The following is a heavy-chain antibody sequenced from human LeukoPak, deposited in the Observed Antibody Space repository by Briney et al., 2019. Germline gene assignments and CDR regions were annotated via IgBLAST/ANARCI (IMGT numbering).Heavy chain of an antibody. Sequence: GGSLRLSCAASGFTFSSYGMHWVRQAPGKGLEWVSYISSSGSTIYYADSVKGRFTISRDNAKNSLYLQMNSLRAEDTAVYYCARSRPSGSYYFDYWGQGTLVTVSS. CDR3: ARSRPSGSYYFDY. J-gene: IGHJ4*02. V-gene: IGHV3-48*03. CDR1: GFTFSSYG. D-gene: IGHD1-26*01. CDR2: ISSSGSTI.